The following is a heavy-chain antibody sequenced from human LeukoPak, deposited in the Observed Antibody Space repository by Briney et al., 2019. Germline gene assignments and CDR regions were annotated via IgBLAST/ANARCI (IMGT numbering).Heavy chain of an antibody. D-gene: IGHD3-10*01. CDR3: ASSDVLLWFGESGPGNFDY. Sequence: GGSLRLFCAASGFTFSSYAMSWVRQAPGKGLEWVSAISGSGGSTYYADSVKGRFTISRDNAKNSLYLQMNSLRAEDTAVYYCASSDVLLWFGESGPGNFDYWGQGTLVTVSS. J-gene: IGHJ4*02. CDR1: GFTFSSYA. CDR2: ISGSGGST. V-gene: IGHV3-23*01.